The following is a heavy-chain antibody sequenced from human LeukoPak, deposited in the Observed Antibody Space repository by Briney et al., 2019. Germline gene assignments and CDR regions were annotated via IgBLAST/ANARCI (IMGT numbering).Heavy chain of an antibody. V-gene: IGHV1-69*05. CDR1: GGTFSSYA. D-gene: IGHD5-12*01. J-gene: IGHJ4*02. CDR3: ARDWIVATKRLLGLDC. Sequence: ASVKVSCKASGGTFSSYAISWVRQAPGQGFEWMGGIIPIFGTANYAQKFQGRVTITTDESTSTAYMELSSLRSEDTAVYYCARDWIVATKRLLGLDCWGQGTLVTVSS. CDR2: IIPIFGTA.